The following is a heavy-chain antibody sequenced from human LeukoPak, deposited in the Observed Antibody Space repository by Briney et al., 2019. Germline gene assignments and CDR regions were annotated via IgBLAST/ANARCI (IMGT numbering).Heavy chain of an antibody. CDR1: GGSISSGDYY. CDR2: IYYSGAT. CDR3: AKVPTVGSSWYFFDS. D-gene: IGHD6-13*01. J-gene: IGHJ4*02. Sequence: SQILSLTCTVSGGSISSGDYYWSWIRQHPGKGLEWIGYIYYSGATYYNPSLKSRVTISVDTSKTQFSLKLSSVTAADTAVYFCAKVPTVGSSWYFFDSWGQGTLVTVSS. V-gene: IGHV4-31*03.